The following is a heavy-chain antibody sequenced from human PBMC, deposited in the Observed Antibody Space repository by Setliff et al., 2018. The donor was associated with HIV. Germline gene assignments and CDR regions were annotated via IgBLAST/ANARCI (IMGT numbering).Heavy chain of an antibody. CDR3: ARDQTGVAAAAFGGGSAWSDEGFDI. CDR2: IIPMYNIP. D-gene: IGHD6-13*01. Sequence: SVKVSCKTSGGTLSNYVITWVRQAPGQGLEWMGMIIPMYNIPAYAQKFQGRVTFTADESTSTAYMELSSLSSEDTAVYYCARDQTGVAAAAFGGGSAWSDEGFDIWGQGTMVTASS. V-gene: IGHV1-69*13. CDR1: GGTLSNYV. J-gene: IGHJ3*02.